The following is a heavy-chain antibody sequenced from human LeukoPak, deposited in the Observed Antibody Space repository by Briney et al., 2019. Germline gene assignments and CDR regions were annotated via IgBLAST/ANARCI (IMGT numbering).Heavy chain of an antibody. V-gene: IGHV4-59*08. D-gene: IGHD6-13*01. CDR1: GDSINAYY. Sequence: SETLSLTCTVSGDSINAYYWGWIRQPPGKGLEWIGYIYFSGTTKYNPPLESRVTISVDTSKNQFSLKLSSVTAADTAVYYCARRRAEGGSNGHYNWFDPWGQGILVTV. CDR3: ARRRAEGGSNGHYNWFDP. CDR2: IYFSGTT. J-gene: IGHJ5*02.